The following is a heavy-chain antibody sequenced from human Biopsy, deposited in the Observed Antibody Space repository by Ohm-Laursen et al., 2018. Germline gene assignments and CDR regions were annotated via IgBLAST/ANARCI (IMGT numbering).Heavy chain of an antibody. Sequence: PTQTLTLTCTFSGFSLSTTEVGVGWIRQPPGKALEWPALIYWSGDKRYSPSLKSRLTITKDTSKSQVVLTMTNMDPVDTATYYCAHERRWRNFDYWGQGTLVTVSS. J-gene: IGHJ4*02. CDR2: IYWSGDK. CDR3: AHERRWRNFDY. V-gene: IGHV2-5*01. CDR1: GFSLSTTEVG. D-gene: IGHD4-23*01.